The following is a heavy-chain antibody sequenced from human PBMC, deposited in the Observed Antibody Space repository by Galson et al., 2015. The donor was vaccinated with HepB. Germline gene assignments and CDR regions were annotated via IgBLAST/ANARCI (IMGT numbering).Heavy chain of an antibody. CDR1: GYTFTGYY. V-gene: IGHV1-2*06. D-gene: IGHD6-13*01. CDR3: ARDGERGAAAGFYYYYYYMDV. J-gene: IGHJ6*03. CDR2: INPNSGGT. Sequence: VKVSCKASGYTFTGYYMHWVRQAPGQGLEWMGRINPNSGGTNYAQKFQGRVTMTRDTSISTAYMELSRLRSDDTAVYYCARDGERGAAAGFYYYYYYMDVWGKGTTVTVSS.